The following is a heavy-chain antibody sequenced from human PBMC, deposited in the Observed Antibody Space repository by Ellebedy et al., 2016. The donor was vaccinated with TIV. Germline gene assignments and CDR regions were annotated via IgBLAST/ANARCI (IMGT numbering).Heavy chain of an antibody. D-gene: IGHD3-10*01. Sequence: GESLKISCAASGFPLTSHAMHWVRQAPGKGLEWVAVISYTGDNKFYADSVKGRFSISRDTYENKLYLQMTSLRSEDTAVYHCVRVTQGGIRGVLDYWGQGTLVTVSS. CDR1: GFPLTSHA. CDR3: VRVTQGGIRGVLDY. J-gene: IGHJ4*02. CDR2: ISYTGDNK. V-gene: IGHV3-30*04.